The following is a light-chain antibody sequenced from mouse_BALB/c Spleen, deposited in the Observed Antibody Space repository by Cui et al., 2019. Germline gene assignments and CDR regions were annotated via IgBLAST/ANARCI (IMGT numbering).Light chain of an antibody. Sequence: QMVLTHAQPLMSASPGEKVTMTCSASSSVSYMYWYQQKPRSSPKPWIYLTSNLASGVPARFSGSGSGTSYSLTISSMEAEDAATYYCQQWSSNPLTFGAGTKLELK. CDR3: QQWSSNPLT. CDR1: SSVSY. V-gene: IGKV4-68*01. J-gene: IGKJ5*01. CDR2: LTS.